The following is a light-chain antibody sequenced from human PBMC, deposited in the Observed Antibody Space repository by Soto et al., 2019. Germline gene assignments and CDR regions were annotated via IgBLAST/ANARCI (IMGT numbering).Light chain of an antibody. CDR2: EVS. V-gene: IGLV2-14*01. CDR1: SSDVGGYKY. Sequence: QSALTQPASVSGSPGQSITISCTGTSSDVGGYKYVSWYQQHPDKAPKLIIFEVSNRPSGISSRFSGSKSGNTASLTISGLQAEDEADYYCASYTSSSTSVIFGRGTKLT. J-gene: IGLJ2*01. CDR3: ASYTSSSTSVI.